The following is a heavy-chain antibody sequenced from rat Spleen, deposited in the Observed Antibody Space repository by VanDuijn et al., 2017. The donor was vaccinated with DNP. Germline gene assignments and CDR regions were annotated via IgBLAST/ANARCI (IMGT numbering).Heavy chain of an antibody. CDR2: ISTGGGNT. D-gene: IGHD1-9*01. CDR1: GFTFSRYW. V-gene: IGHV5-58*01. Sequence: EVHLVETGGGLVQPGRSLKLSCVASGFTFSRYWMYWIRQAPGKGLEWVASISTGGGNTYYRDSVTGRFTISRDDAKNTLYLQMNSLRSEDSATYYCASGSYYWYKWFAYWGQGTLVTVSS. CDR3: ASGSYYWYKWFAY. J-gene: IGHJ3*01.